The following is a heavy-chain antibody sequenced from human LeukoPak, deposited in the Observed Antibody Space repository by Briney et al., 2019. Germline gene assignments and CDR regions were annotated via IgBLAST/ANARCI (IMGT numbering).Heavy chain of an antibody. CDR3: ARGYYDILTGYYPDY. V-gene: IGHV3-21*01. CDR1: GFTFSSYS. CDR2: ISSSSSYI. Sequence: PGGSLRLSCAASGFTFSSYSMNWVRQTPGKGLEWVSSISSSSSYIHYADSVKGRFTISRDNAKNSLYLQMNSLRAEDTAVYYCARGYYDILTGYYPDYWGQGTLVTVSS. J-gene: IGHJ4*02. D-gene: IGHD3-9*01.